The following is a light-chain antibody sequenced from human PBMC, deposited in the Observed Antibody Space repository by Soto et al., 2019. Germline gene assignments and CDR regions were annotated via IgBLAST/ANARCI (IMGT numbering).Light chain of an antibody. CDR2: GAS. J-gene: IGKJ3*01. CDR3: QQYGSSPFT. CDR1: QSVSSSY. Sequence: EIVLTQSPGTLSLSPGERYTLSCRASQSVSSSYLAWYQQKPGQAPRLLIYGASSRATGITDRFSGSGSGTDFTLTISRLEPEDFAVYYCQQYGSSPFTFGPGTQVDIK. V-gene: IGKV3-20*01.